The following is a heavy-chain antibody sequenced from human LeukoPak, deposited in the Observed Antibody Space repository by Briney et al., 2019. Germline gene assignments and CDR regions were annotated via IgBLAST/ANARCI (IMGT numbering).Heavy chain of an antibody. CDR3: ARVMEDCTNGVCQIHYYYGMDV. CDR1: GFSVSRTY. V-gene: IGHV3-53*01. D-gene: IGHD2-8*01. J-gene: IGHJ6*02. Sequence: PGGSLRLSCAASGFSVSRTYMHWFRQAPGKGLEWVSTLYRDGNTFYADYVRGRFIISRDNSKNTLHLQMNSLRVEDTAVYYCARVMEDCTNGVCQIHYYYGMDVWGQGTTVTVSS. CDR2: LYRDGNT.